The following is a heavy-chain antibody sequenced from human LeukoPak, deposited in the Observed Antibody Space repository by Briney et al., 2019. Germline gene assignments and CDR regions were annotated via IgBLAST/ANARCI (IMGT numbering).Heavy chain of an antibody. V-gene: IGHV1-3*01. Sequence: ASVKVSCKASGYTFTSYAMHWVRQAPGQRLEWMGWINAGNGNTKYSQKFRGRVTITRDTSASTAYMELSSLRSEDTAVYYCARGSLVGAKNYWGQGTLVTVSS. CDR3: ARGSLVGAKNY. CDR1: GYTFTSYA. D-gene: IGHD1-26*01. J-gene: IGHJ4*02. CDR2: INAGNGNT.